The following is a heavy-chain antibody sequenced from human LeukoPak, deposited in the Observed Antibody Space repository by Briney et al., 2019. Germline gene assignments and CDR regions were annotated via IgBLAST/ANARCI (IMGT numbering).Heavy chain of an antibody. D-gene: IGHD2-8*01. CDR1: GYTFTSYG. J-gene: IGHJ6*02. CDR2: ISAYNGNT. V-gene: IGHV1-18*01. CDR3: ARDPAGVSGVLMVYATYYYYGMDV. Sequence: GASVKVSCKASGYTFTSYGISWVRQAPRQGLEWMGWISAYNGNTNYAQKLQGRVTMITDTSTSTAYMELRSLRSDDTAVYYCARDPAGVSGVLMVYATYYYYGMDVWGQGTTVTVSS.